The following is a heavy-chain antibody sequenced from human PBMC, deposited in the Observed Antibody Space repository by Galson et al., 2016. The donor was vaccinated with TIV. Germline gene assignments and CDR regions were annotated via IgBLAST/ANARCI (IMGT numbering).Heavy chain of an antibody. D-gene: IGHD1-26*01. J-gene: IGHJ4*02. Sequence: SVKVSCKASGGTFSSYVIKWVRQAPGQGLEWMGVIDPSSGGTTYTQKFQARLIMTRDTSTTTVYMDLSSLKSGDTAVYYCTRDLGRLRDYWGQGTLVTVSS. CDR3: TRDLGRLRDY. CDR1: GGTFSSYV. V-gene: IGHV1-46*01. CDR2: IDPSSGGT.